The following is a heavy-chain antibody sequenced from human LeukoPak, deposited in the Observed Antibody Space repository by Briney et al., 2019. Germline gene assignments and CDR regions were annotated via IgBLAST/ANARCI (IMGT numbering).Heavy chain of an antibody. Sequence: KTSETLSLTCTVSGGSISSSSYYWGWIRQPPGKGLEWIGSIYYSGSTYYNPSLKSRVTISVDTSKNQFSLKLSSVTAADTAVYYCARHVQQWLVMDVWGQGTTVTVSS. CDR2: IYYSGST. J-gene: IGHJ6*02. D-gene: IGHD6-19*01. CDR3: ARHVQQWLVMDV. CDR1: GGSISSSSYY. V-gene: IGHV4-39*01.